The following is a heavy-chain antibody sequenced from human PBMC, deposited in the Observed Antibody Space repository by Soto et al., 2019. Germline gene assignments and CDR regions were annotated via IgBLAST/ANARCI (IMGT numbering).Heavy chain of an antibody. CDR2: IYYSGST. J-gene: IGHJ3*02. V-gene: IGHV4-59*12. Sequence: KPSETLSLTCTVSGGSISSYYWSWIRQPPGKGLEWIGYIYYSGSTNYNPSLKSRVTISVDTSKNQFSLKLSSVTAADTAVYYCASTQYGGNSSGAFDIWGQGTMVTVSS. D-gene: IGHD2-21*02. CDR3: ASTQYGGNSSGAFDI. CDR1: GGSISSYY.